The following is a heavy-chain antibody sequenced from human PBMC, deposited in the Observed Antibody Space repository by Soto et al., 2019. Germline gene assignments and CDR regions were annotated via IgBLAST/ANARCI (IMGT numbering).Heavy chain of an antibody. V-gene: IGHV3-30*18. CDR2: ISYDGSNK. CDR1: GFTFSSYG. CDR3: AKSTSIAALVDY. J-gene: IGHJ4*02. D-gene: IGHD6-6*01. Sequence: GGSLRPSCAASGFTFSSYGMHWVRQAPGKGLEWVAVISYDGSNKYYADSVKGRFTISRDNSKNTLYLQMNSLRAEDTAVYYCAKSTSIAALVDYWGQGTLVTVSS.